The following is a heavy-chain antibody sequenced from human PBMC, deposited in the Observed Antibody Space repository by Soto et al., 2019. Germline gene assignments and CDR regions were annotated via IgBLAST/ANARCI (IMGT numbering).Heavy chain of an antibody. CDR1: GFTFDDYA. V-gene: IGHV3-9*01. D-gene: IGHD5-18*01. Sequence: GGSLRLSCAASGFTFDDYAMHWVRQAPGKGLEWVSGISWNSGSIGYADSVKGRFTISRDNAKNSLYLQMNSLRAEDTALYYCAKDMGRGYSTTFDYWGQGTLVTVSS. CDR2: ISWNSGSI. J-gene: IGHJ4*02. CDR3: AKDMGRGYSTTFDY.